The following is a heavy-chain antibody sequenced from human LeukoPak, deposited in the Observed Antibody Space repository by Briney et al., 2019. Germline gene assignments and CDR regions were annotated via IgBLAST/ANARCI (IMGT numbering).Heavy chain of an antibody. CDR1: GVSISNYY. D-gene: IGHD3-10*01. CDR3: ARDLSSRGVISLDY. Sequence: SETLSLTCTVSGVSISNYYWSWIRQPAAKGLEWIGRIYSDGRTNYDLSLSSRLAMSVDTSKNQFSLKLSSVTAADTAVYYCARDLSSRGVISLDYWGQGTLVTVSS. CDR2: IYSDGRT. J-gene: IGHJ4*02. V-gene: IGHV4-4*07.